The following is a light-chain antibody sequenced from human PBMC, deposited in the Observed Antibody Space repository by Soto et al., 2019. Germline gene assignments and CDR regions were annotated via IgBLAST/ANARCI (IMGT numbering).Light chain of an antibody. CDR2: DVS. Sequence: QSALTQPRSVSGSPGQSVTISCTGTSSDVGGYNHVSWYQQHPGKAPKLMISDVSKRPSGVPDRFSGSKSGNTASLTISGLQAEDEADYSCCSYAGSYTFVFGGGTKLTVL. CDR1: SSDVGGYNH. CDR3: CSYAGSYTFV. J-gene: IGLJ2*01. V-gene: IGLV2-11*01.